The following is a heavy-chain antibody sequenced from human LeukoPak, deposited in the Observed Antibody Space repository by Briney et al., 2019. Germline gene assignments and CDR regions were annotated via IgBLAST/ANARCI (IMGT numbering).Heavy chain of an antibody. CDR1: GFTFSSYA. J-gene: IGHJ4*02. Sequence: GGSLRLSCAASGFTFSSYAMHWVRQAPGKGLEWVAVISYDGSNKYYADSVKGRFTISRENAKNSLYLQMNSLRAEDTAVYYCARVGSGWYAIVYWGQGTLVTVSS. CDR3: ARVGSGWYAIVY. D-gene: IGHD6-19*01. CDR2: ISYDGSNK. V-gene: IGHV3-30*14.